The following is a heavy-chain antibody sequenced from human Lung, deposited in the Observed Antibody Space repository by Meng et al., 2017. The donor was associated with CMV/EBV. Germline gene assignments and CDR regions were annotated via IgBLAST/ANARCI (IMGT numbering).Heavy chain of an antibody. Sequence: SETLSLXCAVYGGSFSGYYWSWIRQPPGKGLEWIGEINHSGSTNYNPSLKSRVTISVDTSKNQFSLKLSSVTAADTAVYYCARVIGYGGSGRVDDWGRGTLVTVSS. D-gene: IGHD1-26*01. CDR3: ARVIGYGGSGRVDD. CDR2: INHSGST. CDR1: GGSFSGYY. V-gene: IGHV4-34*01. J-gene: IGHJ4*02.